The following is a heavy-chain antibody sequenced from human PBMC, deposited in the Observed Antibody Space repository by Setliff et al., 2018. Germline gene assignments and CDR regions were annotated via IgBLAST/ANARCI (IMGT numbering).Heavy chain of an antibody. Sequence: PSETLSLTCTVSGGSISSSSYYWGWIRQPPGKGLELIGTIYYSGSTYYNPSLKSRVNISVDTSKKEFSLKLSSVTAADTAVYYCARMSRYSEFWSGYAEDYYSSYIDVWGTGATVTVS. J-gene: IGHJ6*03. V-gene: IGHV4-39*01. CDR2: IYYSGST. CDR1: GGSISSSSYY. D-gene: IGHD3-3*01. CDR3: ARMSRYSEFWSGYAEDYYSSYIDV.